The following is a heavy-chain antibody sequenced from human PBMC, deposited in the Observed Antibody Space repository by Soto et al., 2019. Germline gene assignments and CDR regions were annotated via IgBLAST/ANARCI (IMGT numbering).Heavy chain of an antibody. D-gene: IGHD2-21*02. J-gene: IGHJ6*02. CDR2: INHSGST. CDR1: GGSFSGYY. CDR3: ARGHIVVVTAPMDV. V-gene: IGHV4-34*01. Sequence: QVQLQQWGAGLLKPSETLSLTCAVYGGSFSGYYWSWIRQPPGKGLEWIGEINHSGSTNYNPSLKSRVTISVDTSKNQCSLKLSSVTAADTAVYYCARGHIVVVTAPMDVWGQGTTVTVSS.